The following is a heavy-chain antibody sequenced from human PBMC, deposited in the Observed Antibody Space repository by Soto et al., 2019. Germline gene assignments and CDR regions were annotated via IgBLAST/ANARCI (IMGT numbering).Heavy chain of an antibody. CDR3: ARDGIAAADNYYYYYMDV. Sequence: GGSLRLSCAASGFTVSSNYMSWVRQAPGKGLEWVSVIYSGGSTYYADSVKGRFTISRHNSKNTLYLQMNSLRAEDTAVYYCARDGIAAADNYYYYYMDVWGKGTTVTVSS. D-gene: IGHD6-13*01. CDR2: IYSGGST. V-gene: IGHV3-53*04. J-gene: IGHJ6*03. CDR1: GFTVSSNY.